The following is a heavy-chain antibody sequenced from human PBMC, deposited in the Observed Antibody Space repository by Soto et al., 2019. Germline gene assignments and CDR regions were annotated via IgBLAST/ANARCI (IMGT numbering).Heavy chain of an antibody. CDR2: MYHSGST. Sequence: PSETLSLTCAVSGGSISSGGYSWSWIRQPPGKGLEWIGYMYHSGSTYYNPSLKSRVTISVDRSKNQFSLKLSSVTAADTAVYYCASREGDYYYGMDVWGQGTTVTVSS. CDR1: GGSISSGGYS. CDR3: ASREGDYYYGMDV. J-gene: IGHJ6*02. V-gene: IGHV4-30-2*01.